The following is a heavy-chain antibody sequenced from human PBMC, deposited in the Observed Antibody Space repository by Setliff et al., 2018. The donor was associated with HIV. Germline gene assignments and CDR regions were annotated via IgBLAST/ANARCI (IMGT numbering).Heavy chain of an antibody. J-gene: IGHJ4*02. D-gene: IGHD3-22*01. Sequence: SETLSLTCTVSGGSISNYYWSWIRQPPGKGLEWLGYISYTGTTKYNPSLKSRVTISVDTSKNQFSMRLSSGSAADTAVYFCARHLARFDYDTGGYYVSHFDYWGQGTQVTVSS. CDR1: GGSISNYY. CDR2: ISYTGTT. CDR3: ARHLARFDYDTGGYYVSHFDY. V-gene: IGHV4-59*01.